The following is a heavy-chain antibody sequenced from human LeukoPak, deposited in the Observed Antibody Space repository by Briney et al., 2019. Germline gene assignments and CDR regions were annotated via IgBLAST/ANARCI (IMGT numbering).Heavy chain of an antibody. Sequence: GGSLRLSCAASGFTFSSYSMTWVRQAPGKGLEWLSYISSGSSTIHYADSVKGRFTISRDNAKNSLYLQMNSLRDEDTAVYYCARQDLVATMMGGGYFDYWGQGTLVTVSS. V-gene: IGHV3-48*02. CDR2: ISSGSSTI. CDR3: ARQDLVATMMGGGYFDY. J-gene: IGHJ4*02. D-gene: IGHD5-12*01. CDR1: GFTFSSYS.